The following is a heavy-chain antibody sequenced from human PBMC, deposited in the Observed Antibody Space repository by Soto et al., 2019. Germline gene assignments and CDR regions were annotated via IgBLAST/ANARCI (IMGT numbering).Heavy chain of an antibody. D-gene: IGHD3-3*01. CDR2: IYYSGST. Sequence: QLQLQESGPGLVKPSETLSLTCTVSGGSISSSSYYWGWIRQPPGKGLEWIGSIYYSGSTYYNPYLRSRVTISVDTSKNQFSLKLSSVTAADTAAYYCARRWNDFWSGYVNDYYYMDVWGKGTTVTVSS. CDR1: GGSISSSSYY. V-gene: IGHV4-39*01. CDR3: ARRWNDFWSGYVNDYYYMDV. J-gene: IGHJ6*03.